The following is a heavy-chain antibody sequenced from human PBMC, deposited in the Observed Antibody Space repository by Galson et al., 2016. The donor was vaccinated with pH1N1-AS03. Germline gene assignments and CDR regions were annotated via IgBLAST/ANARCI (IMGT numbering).Heavy chain of an antibody. D-gene: IGHD2-2*01. CDR2: IIPVFGTT. V-gene: IGHV1-69*01. J-gene: IGHJ6*03. Sequence: QSGAEVKKPGESLKVSCKASGGSFSTYAITWVRQAPGQGLEWMGGIIPVFGTTSFAQKFQDRVSITADESTSTAFLELRSLRSEDTAGYYCAKGNYQLLNYYYYMDGWGKGTTVTVSS. CDR1: GGSFSTYA. CDR3: AKGNYQLLNYYYYMDG.